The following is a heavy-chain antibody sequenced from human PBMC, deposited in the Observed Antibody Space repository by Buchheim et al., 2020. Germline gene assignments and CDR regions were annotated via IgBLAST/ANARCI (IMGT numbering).Heavy chain of an antibody. CDR3: TTDSYDSSGYYPYY. V-gene: IGHV3-15*01. CDR1: GFTFSNAW. D-gene: IGHD3-22*01. CDR2: IKSKTDGGTT. Sequence: EVQLVESGGGLVKPGGSLRLSCAASGFTFSNAWMSWVRQAPGKGLEWVGRIKSKTDGGTTDYAAPVTGRFTISRDDSKKPLYLQMNSLKTEDTAVYYCTTDSYDSSGYYPYYWGQGTL. J-gene: IGHJ4*02.